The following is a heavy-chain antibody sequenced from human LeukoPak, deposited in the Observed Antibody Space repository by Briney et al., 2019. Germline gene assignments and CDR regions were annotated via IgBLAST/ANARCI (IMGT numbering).Heavy chain of an antibody. V-gene: IGHV1-8*01. D-gene: IGHD3-3*01. CDR1: GYTFTSYD. Sequence: ASVKVSCKASGYTFTSYDINWVRQATGQGLEWMGWMNPNSGNTGYAQKFQGRVTMTRNTSISTAYMELSSLRSEDTAVYYCARVGSYYDFWSGYQYGMDVWGQGTTVTVSS. J-gene: IGHJ6*02. CDR2: MNPNSGNT. CDR3: ARVGSYYDFWSGYQYGMDV.